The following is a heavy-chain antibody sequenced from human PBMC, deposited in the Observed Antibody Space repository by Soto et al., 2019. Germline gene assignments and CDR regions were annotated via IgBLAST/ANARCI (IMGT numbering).Heavy chain of an antibody. V-gene: IGHV5-51*01. D-gene: IGHD3-10*01. CDR2: IYPADSNV. J-gene: IGHJ6*02. CDR3: ARQYYYGSVVSSYYYGMDV. Sequence: GESLKISCKGSGFIFTNYWIGWVRQMPGKGLEWMGIIYPADSNVRYSPSFQGQVTISVDKSISTAYLQWTSLKASDTAIYYCARQYYYGSVVSSYYYGMDVWGQGTTVTVS. CDR1: GFIFTNYW.